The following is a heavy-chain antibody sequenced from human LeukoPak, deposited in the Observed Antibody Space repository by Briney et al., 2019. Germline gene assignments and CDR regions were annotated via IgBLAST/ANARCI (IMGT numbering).Heavy chain of an antibody. CDR2: ISSSSSYI. CDR3: ASLPGENY. CDR1: GFTVSSNY. J-gene: IGHJ4*02. Sequence: PGGSLRLSCAASGFTVSSNYMSWVRQAPGKGLEWVSSISSSSSYIYYADSVKGRFTISRDNAKNSLYLQMNSLRAEDTAVYYCASLPGENYWGQGTLVTVSS. V-gene: IGHV3-21*01. D-gene: IGHD3-10*01.